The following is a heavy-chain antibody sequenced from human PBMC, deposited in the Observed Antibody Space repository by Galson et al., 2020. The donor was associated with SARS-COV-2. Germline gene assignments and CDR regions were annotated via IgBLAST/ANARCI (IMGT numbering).Heavy chain of an antibody. V-gene: IGHV2-26*01. D-gene: IGHD1-26*01. CDR3: ARIKLWDLLRGYYHYGMDV. CDR2: IYSNDEK. Sequence: ESGPTLVKPTETLTLTCSVSGFSLSNGKMGVSWIRQPPGKALQWLAHIYSNDEKSYNTSLKTRLSISKDTSKNQVVLTVTNMDPVDTATYYCARIKLWDLLRGYYHYGMDVWGQWTPVTVSS. J-gene: IGHJ6*02. CDR1: GFSLSNGKMG.